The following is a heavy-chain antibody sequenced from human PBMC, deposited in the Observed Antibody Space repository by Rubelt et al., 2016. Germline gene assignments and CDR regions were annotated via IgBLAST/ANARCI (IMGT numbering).Heavy chain of an antibody. V-gene: IGHV4-38-2*02. J-gene: IGHJ4*02. CDR3: ARGPYSSGWYGDY. Sequence: QVQLQESGPGLVKPSETLSLTCTVSGYSISSGYYWGWIRQPPGKGLEWIGNVYHSGSTYYNPSLKSRVTISVDTSKNQFSLRLGSVTAADRAVYYCARGPYSSGWYGDYWGQGTLVTVSS. CDR1: GYSISSGYY. D-gene: IGHD6-19*01. CDR2: VYHSGST.